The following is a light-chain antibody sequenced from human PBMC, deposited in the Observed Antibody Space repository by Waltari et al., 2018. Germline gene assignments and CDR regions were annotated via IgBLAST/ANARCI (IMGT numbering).Light chain of an antibody. V-gene: IGLV2-23*01. J-gene: IGLJ1*01. Sequence: QSALTQPASVSGSPGQSITISCTGTSSDVGSYNLVSWYQHHPGKAPKLMIYEGSKRPSGVSNRFSGSKSGNTASLTISGLQAEDEADYYCCSYAGSRTWVFGTGSKVTVL. CDR3: CSYAGSRTWV. CDR1: SSDVGSYNL. CDR2: EGS.